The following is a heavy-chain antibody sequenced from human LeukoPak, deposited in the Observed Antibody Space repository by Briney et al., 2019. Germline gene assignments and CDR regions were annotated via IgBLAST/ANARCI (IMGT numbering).Heavy chain of an antibody. CDR3: ARSLRLVGGVHYFDY. J-gene: IGHJ4*02. V-gene: IGHV2-5*02. CDR2: IYWDDGR. CDR1: EFSLSTIGVG. Sequence: SGPTLVKPTQTLTLTCNFSEFSLSTIGVGVGWIRQPPGEALEWLALIYWDDGRRYSPSLKSRLTITKDTSKNQVVLTMTNVDPVDTATYYCARSLRLVGGVHYFDYWGQGALVTVSS. D-gene: IGHD3-10*01.